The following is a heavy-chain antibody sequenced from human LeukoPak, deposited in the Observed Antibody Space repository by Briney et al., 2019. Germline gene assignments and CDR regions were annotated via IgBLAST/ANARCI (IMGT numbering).Heavy chain of an antibody. J-gene: IGHJ3*02. CDR3: ARGMFAFDI. CDR1: GDSISLYY. Sequence: PSETLSLTCTVSGDSISLYYWSWIRQPPGKGLEWIGKMNYSGSTTYNPSLKSRITLSVDTSKNQFSLKLSSVTAADTAVYYCARGMFAFDIWGQGTMVTVSS. D-gene: IGHD3-10*02. V-gene: IGHV4-59*01. CDR2: MNYSGST.